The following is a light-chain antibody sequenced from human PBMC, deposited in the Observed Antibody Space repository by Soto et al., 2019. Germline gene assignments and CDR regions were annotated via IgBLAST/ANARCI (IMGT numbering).Light chain of an antibody. CDR3: AAWDDSLHGYV. CDR2: GNS. CDR1: SSNIGRNT. J-gene: IGLJ1*01. V-gene: IGLV1-44*01. Sequence: QAVVTQPPSASGTPGQRVAISCSGSSSNIGRNTVNWYQQVPGTAPKLLIYGNSQRPSGVPDRFSGSQSGTSASLAISGLQSEDEAGYYCAAWDDSLHGYVFGTGTKVTVL.